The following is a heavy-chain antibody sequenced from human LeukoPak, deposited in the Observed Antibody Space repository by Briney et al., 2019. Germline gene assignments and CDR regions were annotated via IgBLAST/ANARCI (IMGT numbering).Heavy chain of an antibody. Sequence: PGGSLRLSCAVSGFFFGNFSMHWVRQPPGKGLEWVSGINWDGTTKAYTDSVKGRFTISRDSVTNSLLLQMSSLRADDTAFYYCVKETLSGSFYYFDHWGQGSLVTLSS. D-gene: IGHD1-26*01. V-gene: IGHV3-9*01. CDR1: GFFFGNFS. J-gene: IGHJ4*02. CDR2: INWDGTTK. CDR3: VKETLSGSFYYFDH.